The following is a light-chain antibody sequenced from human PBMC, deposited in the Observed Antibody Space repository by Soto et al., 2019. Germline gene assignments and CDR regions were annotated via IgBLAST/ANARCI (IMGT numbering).Light chain of an antibody. CDR2: DAS. Sequence: IQLTQSPSSLSASVGDRVTITCRACKDIGSALAWYQQRPGKAPKLLLYDASNLEAGVPSRFSGSESGTDFTLPITSLRPEDFATYYCQQFNGVPLTFGGGTKVQIK. CDR1: KDIGSA. V-gene: IGKV1-13*02. CDR3: QQFNGVPLT. J-gene: IGKJ4*01.